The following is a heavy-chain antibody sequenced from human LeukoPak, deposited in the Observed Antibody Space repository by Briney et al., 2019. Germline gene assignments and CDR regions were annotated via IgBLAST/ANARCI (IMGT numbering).Heavy chain of an antibody. CDR2: IRYDGSNK. V-gene: IGHV3-30*02. CDR3: AKDFRVVGYCSSTSCLRYFDL. D-gene: IGHD2-2*01. Sequence: PGGSLRLSCAASGFTFSSYGMSWVRQAPGKGLEWVAFIRYDGSNKYYADSVKGRFTISRDNSKNTLYLQMNSLRAEDTAVYYCAKDFRVVGYCSSTSCLRYFDLWGRGTLVTVSS. J-gene: IGHJ2*01. CDR1: GFTFSSYG.